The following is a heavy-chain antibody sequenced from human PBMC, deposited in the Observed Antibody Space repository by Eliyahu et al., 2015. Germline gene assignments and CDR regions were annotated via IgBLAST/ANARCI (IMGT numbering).Heavy chain of an antibody. Sequence: QVQLVESGGGVVQPGRSLRLSCAASGFTFXSXGMHWVRQAPGKGLEWVAVIWYDGSNKYYADSVKGRFTISRDNSKNTLYLQMNSLRAEDTAVYYCARDGPREDYYYGMDVWGQGTTVTVSS. CDR3: ARDGPREDYYYGMDV. CDR1: GFTFXSXG. D-gene: IGHD1-26*01. V-gene: IGHV3-33*01. J-gene: IGHJ6*02. CDR2: IWYDGSNK.